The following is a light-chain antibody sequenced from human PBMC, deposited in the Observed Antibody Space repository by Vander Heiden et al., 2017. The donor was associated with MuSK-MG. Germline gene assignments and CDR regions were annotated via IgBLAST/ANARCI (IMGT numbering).Light chain of an antibody. Sequence: DLQMTQSPSSLSASVGDRVIITCRTSQSIGASLNWYQQRPGKAPRLLIYSSTNLQSGVPSRFSGSGSGTDFALTISSLQPEDFATYFCQQSNSSPFPFGHGTKVDI. J-gene: IGKJ3*01. CDR1: QSIGAS. V-gene: IGKV1-39*01. CDR2: SST. CDR3: QQSNSSPFP.